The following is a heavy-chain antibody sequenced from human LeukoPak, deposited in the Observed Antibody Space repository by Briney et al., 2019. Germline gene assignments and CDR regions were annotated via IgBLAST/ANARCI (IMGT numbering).Heavy chain of an antibody. V-gene: IGHV3-66*01. D-gene: IGHD6-13*01. Sequence: GGSLRLSCAASGFTVSSNYMSWVRQAPGKGLEWVSVIYSGGSTYYADSVKGRFTISRDNSKNTLYLQMNSLRAEDTAFYYCVREGLAAAGTFDYWGQGTLVTVSS. CDR2: IYSGGST. CDR3: VREGLAAAGTFDY. J-gene: IGHJ4*02. CDR1: GFTVSSNY.